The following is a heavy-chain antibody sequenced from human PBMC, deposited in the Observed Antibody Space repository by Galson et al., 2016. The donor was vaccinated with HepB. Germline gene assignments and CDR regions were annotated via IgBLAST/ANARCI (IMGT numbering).Heavy chain of an antibody. CDR2: IWYDGSRI. D-gene: IGHD1-26*01. V-gene: IGHV3-33*01. CDR1: GFTFSTYG. CDR3: ARDSGRYGIDV. Sequence: SLRLSCAVSGFTFSTYGMHWVRQAPGKGLEWVAVIWYDGSRIYYGDSVKGRFTISRDDSKDMLYLQMNSLRVEDTALYYCARDSGRYGIDVWGQGTTVTVSS. J-gene: IGHJ6*02.